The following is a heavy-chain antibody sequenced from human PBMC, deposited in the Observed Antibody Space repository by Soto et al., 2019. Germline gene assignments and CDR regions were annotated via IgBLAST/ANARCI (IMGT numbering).Heavy chain of an antibody. CDR2: ISGSGGST. Sequence: EVQLLESGGGLVQPGGSLRLSCAASGFTFSSYAMSWVRQAPGKGLEWVSAISGSGGSTYYADSVKGRFTISRDNSKNTLYLQMNSLRAEDTAVYYCAKDIAAAGTRLWDALDYWGQGTLVTVSS. CDR3: AKDIAAAGTRLWDALDY. D-gene: IGHD6-13*01. J-gene: IGHJ4*02. CDR1: GFTFSSYA. V-gene: IGHV3-23*01.